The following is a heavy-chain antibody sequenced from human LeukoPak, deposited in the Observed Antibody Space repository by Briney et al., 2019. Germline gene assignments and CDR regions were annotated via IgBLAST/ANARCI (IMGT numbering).Heavy chain of an antibody. CDR3: AKESKSTSSWYYFDS. Sequence: PGGSLRLSCAASGFTFSSYSMNWVRQAPGKGLKWVSSFSVTAHTAHYADSVKGRFTVSRDTSKSTLYLQMKSLRVEDTAVYYCAKESKSTSSWYYFDSWGQGTLVTVSS. CDR2: FSVTAHTA. V-gene: IGHV3-23*01. J-gene: IGHJ4*02. D-gene: IGHD6-13*01. CDR1: GFTFSSYS.